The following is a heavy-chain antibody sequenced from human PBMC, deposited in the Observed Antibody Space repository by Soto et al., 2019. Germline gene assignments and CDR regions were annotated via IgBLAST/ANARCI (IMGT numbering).Heavy chain of an antibody. CDR1: GGSITSTNHY. Sequence: QVQLEQSGPGLVKPSQTLTLTCNISGGSITSTNHYWSWIRQSPREGLEWIGYIYDSGITHYNPSFKGRVTIFGDPSHSQFSLIMHSVTLTDSAVYYCAREVSGTGAFDYWGRGTLVTVSS. V-gene: IGHV4-30-4*01. CDR3: AREVSGTGAFDY. J-gene: IGHJ4*02. CDR2: IYDSGIT. D-gene: IGHD2-8*02.